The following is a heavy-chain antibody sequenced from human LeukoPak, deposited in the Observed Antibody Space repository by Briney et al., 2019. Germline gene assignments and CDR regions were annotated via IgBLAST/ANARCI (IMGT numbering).Heavy chain of an antibody. CDR3: ASRGTGSYYLPFDY. CDR2: INPNSGGT. Sequence: ASVKVSCKASGYTFTGYYMHWVRQAPGQGLEWMGWINPNSGGTNYAQKFQGRVTMTRDTSISTAYMELSRPRSDDTAVYYCASRGTGSYYLPFDYWGQGTLVTVSS. D-gene: IGHD1-26*01. CDR1: GYTFTGYY. J-gene: IGHJ4*02. V-gene: IGHV1-2*02.